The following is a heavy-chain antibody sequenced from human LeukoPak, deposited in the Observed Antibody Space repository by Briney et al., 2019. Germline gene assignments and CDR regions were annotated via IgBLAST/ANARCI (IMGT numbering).Heavy chain of an antibody. CDR3: ARRSSGYNWFDP. Sequence: GESLKISCKGSGYSFSSYWISWVRQMPGKGLEWMGRIDPSDSYTNYSPSFQGHVTISADKSISTAYLQWSSLKASDTAMYYCARRSSGYNWFDPWGQGTLVTVSS. D-gene: IGHD6-19*01. CDR2: IDPSDSYT. J-gene: IGHJ5*02. V-gene: IGHV5-10-1*01. CDR1: GYSFSSYW.